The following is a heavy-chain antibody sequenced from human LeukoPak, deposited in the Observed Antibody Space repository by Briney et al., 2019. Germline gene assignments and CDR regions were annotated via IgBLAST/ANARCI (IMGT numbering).Heavy chain of an antibody. CDR2: VYRGGNT. CDR3: ASDSGSNWFGY. J-gene: IGHJ5*01. V-gene: IGHV3-53*01. D-gene: IGHD6-25*01. Sequence: PGGSLRLSCAVSGFSVSTKNMNWVRQAPGKGLEWASIVYRGGNTDYADSVKGRFTISRDNSKNTLFLQMNSLRAEDTAVYYCASDSGSNWFGYWGQGTLVTVSS. CDR1: GFSVSTKN.